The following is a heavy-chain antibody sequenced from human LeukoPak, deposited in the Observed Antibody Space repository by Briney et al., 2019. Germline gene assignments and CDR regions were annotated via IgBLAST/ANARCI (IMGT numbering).Heavy chain of an antibody. CDR3: ARGPRGYDSSGGP. D-gene: IGHD3-22*01. Sequence: PGGSLRLSCAASGFTFSSYWMSWVRQTPGKGLEWLANIKQEGTETYYVDSVKGRFTISRDNAKSSLYLQMNSLRAEDTAVYYCARGPRGYDSSGGPWGQGTPVTVSS. V-gene: IGHV3-7*01. J-gene: IGHJ5*02. CDR2: IKQEGTET. CDR1: GFTFSSYW.